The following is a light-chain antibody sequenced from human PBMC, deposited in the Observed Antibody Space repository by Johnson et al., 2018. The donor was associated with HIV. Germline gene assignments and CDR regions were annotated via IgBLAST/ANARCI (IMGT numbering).Light chain of an antibody. CDR3: GTWDSSLSAYV. V-gene: IGLV1-51*02. Sequence: SVLTQPPSVSAAPGQKVTISCSGSSSNIWNNYVSWYLQLPGTAPKLLIYENNKRPSGIPDRFSGSKSVTSATLGITGLQSGDEADYYCGTWDSSLSAYVFGTVTKVTVL. CDR1: SSNIWNNY. J-gene: IGLJ1*01. CDR2: ENN.